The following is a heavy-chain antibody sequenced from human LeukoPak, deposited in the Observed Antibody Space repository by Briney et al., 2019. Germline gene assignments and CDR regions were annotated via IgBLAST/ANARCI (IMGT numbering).Heavy chain of an antibody. CDR1: RGSISPDH. CDR3: ARLVYGGNTRVDS. Sequence: SETLSLTCTVSRGSISPDHCAWIRQPPGKGLEWIGYIFYTGRAKYNPSLEGRATLTVDMSKNQVSLKLTSVTAADTAMYYCARLVYGGNTRVDSWGQGTLVTVSS. J-gene: IGHJ4*02. V-gene: IGHV4-59*08. CDR2: IFYTGRA. D-gene: IGHD4/OR15-4a*01.